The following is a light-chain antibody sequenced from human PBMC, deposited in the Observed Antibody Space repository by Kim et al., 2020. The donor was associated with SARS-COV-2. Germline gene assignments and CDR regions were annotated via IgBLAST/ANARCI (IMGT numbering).Light chain of an antibody. J-gene: IGLJ3*02. CDR2: LNSDGSH. CDR3: QTWGTGTGV. Sequence: ASVNLPCTVSSGHSSNAVAWHQQQPEKGPRYLMKLNSDGSHSRGDGIPDRFSGSSSGAQRFLTISSLQSEDEADYYCQTWGTGTGVFGGGTQLTVL. V-gene: IGLV4-69*01. CDR1: SGHSSNA.